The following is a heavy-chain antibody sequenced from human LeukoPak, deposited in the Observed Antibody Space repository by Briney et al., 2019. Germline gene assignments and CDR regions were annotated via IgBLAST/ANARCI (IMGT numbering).Heavy chain of an antibody. D-gene: IGHD3-16*01. CDR1: GYSITSGYH. J-gene: IGHJ6*03. Sequence: SETLSLTCTVSGYSITSGYHWGWIRQPPGKGLEWIGSIYYSGSTYYNPSLKSRVTISVDTSKNQFSLKLSSVTAADTAVYYCARGLVYYYYYMDVWGKGTTVTVSS. CDR3: ARGLVYYYYYMDV. CDR2: IYYSGST. V-gene: IGHV4-38-2*02.